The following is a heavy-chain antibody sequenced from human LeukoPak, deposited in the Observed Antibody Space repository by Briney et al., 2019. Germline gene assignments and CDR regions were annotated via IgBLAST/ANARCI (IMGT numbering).Heavy chain of an antibody. J-gene: IGHJ4*02. V-gene: IGHV1-69*06. D-gene: IGHD3-10*01. CDR3: AREGSQFGDYSDL. Sequence: VKVSCKASGGTFSSYAISWVRQAPGQGFEWMGGIIPIFGTANYAQKFQGRVTITADKSTSTAYMELSSLRSEDTAVYYCAREGSQFGDYSDLWGQGTLVTVSS. CDR2: IIPIFGTA. CDR1: GGTFSSYA.